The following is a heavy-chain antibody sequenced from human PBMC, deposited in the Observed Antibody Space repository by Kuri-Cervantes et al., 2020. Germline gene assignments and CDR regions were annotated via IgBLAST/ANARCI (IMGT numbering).Heavy chain of an antibody. Sequence: GESLKISCAASGFTFSSYSMNWVRQAPGKGLEWVAVISYDGSNKYYADSVKGRFTISRDNSKNTLYLQMNSLRAEDTAVYYCARSRYCSSTSCYAGRGYYFDYWGQGTLVTVSS. CDR1: GFTFSSYS. V-gene: IGHV3-30*03. D-gene: IGHD2-2*01. CDR3: ARSRYCSSTSCYAGRGYYFDY. J-gene: IGHJ4*02. CDR2: ISYDGSNK.